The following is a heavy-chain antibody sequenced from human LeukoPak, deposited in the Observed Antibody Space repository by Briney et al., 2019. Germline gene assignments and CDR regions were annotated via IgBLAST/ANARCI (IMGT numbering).Heavy chain of an antibody. V-gene: IGHV3-30-3*01. D-gene: IGHD4-17*01. CDR1: GFTFSSYA. CDR2: ISYDGSNK. CDR3: ARPKLYGDYAIDY. Sequence: GGSLRLSCAASGFTFSSYAMSWVRQAPVKGLEWVAVISYDGSNKYYADSVKGRFTISRDNSKNTLYLQMNSLRAEDTAVYYCARPKLYGDYAIDYWGQGTLVTVSS. J-gene: IGHJ4*02.